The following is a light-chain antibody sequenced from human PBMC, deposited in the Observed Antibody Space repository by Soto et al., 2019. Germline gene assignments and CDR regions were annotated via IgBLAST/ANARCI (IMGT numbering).Light chain of an antibody. J-gene: IGKJ4*01. CDR2: AAS. CDR3: QKYNSAPRSPT. CDR1: QGISNY. V-gene: IGKV1-27*01. Sequence: DIQMTQSPSSLSASVGDRVTITCRASQGISNYLAWYQQKPGKVPKLLIYAASTLQSGVPSRFSGSGSGTDFTLTISSLQPDDVATYYSQKYNSAPRSPTFGGGTKVEIK.